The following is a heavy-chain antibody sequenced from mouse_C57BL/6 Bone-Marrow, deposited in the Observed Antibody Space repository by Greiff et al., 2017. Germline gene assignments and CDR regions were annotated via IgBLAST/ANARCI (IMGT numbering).Heavy chain of an antibody. Sequence: QVQLQQPGAELVKPGASVKLSCKASGYTFTSYWMHWVKQRPGQGLEWIGMIHPNSGSTNYNEKFKSKATLTVDKSSSTAYMQLSSLTSADSAVYYCARNYGSSSGDYWGQGTTLTVSS. CDR2: IHPNSGST. V-gene: IGHV1-64*01. CDR3: ARNYGSSSGDY. CDR1: GYTFTSYW. D-gene: IGHD1-1*01. J-gene: IGHJ2*01.